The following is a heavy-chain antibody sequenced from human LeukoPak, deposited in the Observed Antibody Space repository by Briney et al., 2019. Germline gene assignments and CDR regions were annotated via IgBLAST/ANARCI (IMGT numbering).Heavy chain of an antibody. CDR1: GFTFSSYA. CDR3: ARDLDIVVVPAANPFGY. J-gene: IGHJ4*02. V-gene: IGHV3-30*04. CDR2: ISYDGSNK. Sequence: GGSLRLSCAASGFTFSSYAVHWVRQAPGKGLEWVAVISYDGSNKYYADSVKGRFTISRDNSKNTLYLQMNSLRAEDTAVYYCARDLDIVVVPAANPFGYWGQGTLVTVSS. D-gene: IGHD2-2*03.